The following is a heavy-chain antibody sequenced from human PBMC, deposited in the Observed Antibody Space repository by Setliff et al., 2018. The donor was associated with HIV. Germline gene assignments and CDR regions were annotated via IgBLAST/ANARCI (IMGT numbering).Heavy chain of an antibody. Sequence: PSETLSLTCTVSHYSINSEYYWGWFRQPPGKGLEYIGSIYQSGSTYCSPSLKSRVSMSIDTSRDQFSLRLKSLTASDTAVYYCARLDTIMLYSDCWGQGTLGTV. V-gene: IGHV4-38-2*02. CDR3: ARLDTIMLYSDC. CDR1: HYSINSEYY. J-gene: IGHJ4*02. D-gene: IGHD3-16*01. CDR2: IYQSGST.